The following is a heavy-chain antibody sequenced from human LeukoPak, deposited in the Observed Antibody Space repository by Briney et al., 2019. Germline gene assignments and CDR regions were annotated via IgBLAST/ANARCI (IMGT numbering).Heavy chain of an antibody. CDR1: GGSISSYY. D-gene: IGHD3-10*01. Sequence: SETLSLTCTVSGGSISSYYWSWIRQPPGKGLEWFGYIYYSGSTNYNPSLKSRVTISVDTSKNQFSLKLSSVTAADTAVYYCARGISKYYFDYWGQGTLVTVSS. CDR2: IYYSGST. V-gene: IGHV4-59*01. CDR3: ARGISKYYFDY. J-gene: IGHJ4*02.